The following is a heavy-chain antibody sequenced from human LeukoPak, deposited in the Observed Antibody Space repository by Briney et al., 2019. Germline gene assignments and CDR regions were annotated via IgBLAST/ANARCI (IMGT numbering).Heavy chain of an antibody. J-gene: IGHJ4*02. CDR2: ISSSSSTI. Sequence: QAGGSLRLSCAASGFTFGTYRMNWVRQAPGKGLEWVSYISSSSSTIYYADSVKGRFTISRDNAKNSLYLQMNSLRAEDTAVYYCARDSSSGAANFDYWGQGTLVTVSS. CDR3: ARDSSSGAANFDY. V-gene: IGHV3-48*01. CDR1: GFTFGTYR. D-gene: IGHD3-10*01.